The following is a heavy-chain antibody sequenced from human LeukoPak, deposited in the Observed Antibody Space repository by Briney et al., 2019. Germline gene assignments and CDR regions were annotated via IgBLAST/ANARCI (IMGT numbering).Heavy chain of an antibody. CDR3: ARELSSGWSPTYYYYYMDV. Sequence: PGGSLRLSCAASGFTFSSYSMNWVRQAPGKGLEWVSSISSSSSYIYYADSVKGRFTISRDNAKNSLYLQMNSLRAEDTAVYYCARELSSGWSPTYYYYYMDVWAKGPRSPSP. CDR1: GFTFSSYS. V-gene: IGHV3-21*01. CDR2: ISSSSSYI. J-gene: IGHJ6*03. D-gene: IGHD6-19*01.